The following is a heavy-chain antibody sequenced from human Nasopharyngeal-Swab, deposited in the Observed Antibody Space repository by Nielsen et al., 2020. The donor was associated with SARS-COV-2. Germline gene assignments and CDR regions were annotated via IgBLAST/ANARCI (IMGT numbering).Heavy chain of an antibody. CDR1: GGSFSGYY. Sequence: SETLSLTCAVYGGSFSGYYWSWICQPPGKGLEWIGEINHSGSTNYNPSLKSRVTISVDTSKNQFSLKLSSVTAADTAVYYCARRPVLLWFGELTRGMDVWGQGTTVTVSS. J-gene: IGHJ6*02. CDR3: ARRPVLLWFGELTRGMDV. CDR2: INHSGST. D-gene: IGHD3-10*01. V-gene: IGHV4-34*01.